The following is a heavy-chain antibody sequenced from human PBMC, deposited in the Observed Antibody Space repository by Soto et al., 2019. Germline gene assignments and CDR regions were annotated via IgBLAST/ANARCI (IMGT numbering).Heavy chain of an antibody. V-gene: IGHV3-21*01. CDR1: GFTFSSYS. Sequence: GGSLRLSCAASGFTFSSYSMNWVRQAPGKGLEWVSSISSSSSYIYYADSVKGRFTISRDNAKNSLYLQMNSLRAEDTAVYYCARDILRRYYDNNNYYAEYYFDYWGQGTLVTVSS. J-gene: IGHJ4*02. CDR3: ARDILRRYYDNNNYYAEYYFDY. CDR2: ISSSSSYI. D-gene: IGHD3-22*01.